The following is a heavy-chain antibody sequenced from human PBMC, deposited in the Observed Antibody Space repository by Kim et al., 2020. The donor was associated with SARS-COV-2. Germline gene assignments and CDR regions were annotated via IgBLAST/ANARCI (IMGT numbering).Heavy chain of an antibody. J-gene: IGHJ4*02. CDR3: ARRLQYYYDSSGSPFDY. V-gene: IGHV4-39*01. Sequence: LKSRVTISVDTSKNQFSLKLSSVTAADTAVYYWARRLQYYYDSSGSPFDYWGQGTLVTVSS. D-gene: IGHD3-22*01.